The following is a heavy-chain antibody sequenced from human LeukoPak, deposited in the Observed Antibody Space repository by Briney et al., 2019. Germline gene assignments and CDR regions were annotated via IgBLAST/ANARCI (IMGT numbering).Heavy chain of an antibody. CDR2: ISDNGGST. J-gene: IGHJ4*02. CDR3: ARGSGKYFGGLAGSYYFDY. V-gene: IGHV3-23*01. D-gene: IGHD3-9*01. Sequence: GGSLRLSCAASGFIFSNYAMSWVRQAPGQGLEWVSSISDNGGSTYYADSVKGRFTISRDNSKNTLYLQMNSLRAEDTAVYYCARGSGKYFGGLAGSYYFDYWGQGTLVTVSS. CDR1: GFIFSNYA.